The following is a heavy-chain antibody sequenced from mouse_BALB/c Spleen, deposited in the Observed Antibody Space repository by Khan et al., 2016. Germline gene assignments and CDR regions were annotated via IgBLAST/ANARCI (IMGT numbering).Heavy chain of an antibody. V-gene: IGHV3-2*02. D-gene: IGHD2-14*01. Sequence: EVQLQESGPGLVKPSQSLSLTCTVTGYSITSDYAWNWIRQFPGNKLEWMGYISYSGSTSYNPSLKSRISITRDTSKNQFFLQLNSVTTEDTATYYCAIGRGRGLYWYFDVWGAGTTVTVSS. CDR2: ISYSGST. CDR1: GYSITSDYA. J-gene: IGHJ1*01. CDR3: AIGRGRGLYWYFDV.